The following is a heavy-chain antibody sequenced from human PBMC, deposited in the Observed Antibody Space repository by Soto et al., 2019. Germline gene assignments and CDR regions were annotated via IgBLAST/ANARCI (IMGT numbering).Heavy chain of an antibody. CDR3: ARAGGTTVTGLWHFDS. D-gene: IGHD4-17*01. CDR2: IWYDGTQK. V-gene: IGHV3-33*08. Sequence: EQLVESGGGLVQPGGSLRLSCVASGFTFNTYSMHWVRQPPGKGLEWLAAIWYDGTQKYYADSVKGRFIISRDNSKKTLYLEMNSLRAEDTAVYYCARAGGTTVTGLWHFDSWGQGTLVTVSS. CDR1: GFTFNTYS. J-gene: IGHJ4*02.